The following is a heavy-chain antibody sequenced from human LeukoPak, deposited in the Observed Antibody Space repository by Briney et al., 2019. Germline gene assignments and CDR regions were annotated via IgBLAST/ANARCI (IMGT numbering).Heavy chain of an antibody. Sequence: GGSLRLSCATSGFSLSRNGMHWVRQAPGQGLEWVAFILSDGSYEYYADSVKGRFTISRDNAKNSLYLQMNSLRAEDTAVYYCARASWGVAAAVYFDYWGQGTLVTVSS. V-gene: IGHV3-30*02. CDR2: ILSDGSYE. CDR1: GFSLSRNG. CDR3: ARASWGVAAAVYFDY. D-gene: IGHD6-13*01. J-gene: IGHJ4*02.